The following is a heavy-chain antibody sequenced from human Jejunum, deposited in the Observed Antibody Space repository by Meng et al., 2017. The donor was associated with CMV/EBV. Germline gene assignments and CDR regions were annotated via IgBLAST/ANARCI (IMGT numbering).Heavy chain of an antibody. CDR1: GFAFSSHA. Sequence: FGFAFSSHAMSWVRQVPGKRPEWVAGISGAGLVTYYADSVKGRFTISRDNSNNTLFLQMNGLRGDDTAVYYCARDVGYTVTAPFDYWGQGSVVTVSS. D-gene: IGHD4-11*01. J-gene: IGHJ4*02. CDR3: ARDVGYTVTAPFDY. V-gene: IGHV3-23*01. CDR2: ISGAGLVT.